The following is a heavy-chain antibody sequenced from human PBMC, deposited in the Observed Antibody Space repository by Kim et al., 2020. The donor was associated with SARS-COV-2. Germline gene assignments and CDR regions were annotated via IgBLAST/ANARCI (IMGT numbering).Heavy chain of an antibody. CDR1: GGSISSGGYY. J-gene: IGHJ4*02. Sequence: SETLSLTCTVSGGSISSGGYYWSWIRQHPGKGLEWIGYIYYSGSTYYNPSLKSRVTISVDTSKNQFSLKLSSVTAADTAVYYCARGQRNYDIDYWGQGTLVTVSS. D-gene: IGHD4-4*01. CDR3: ARGQRNYDIDY. CDR2: IYYSGST. V-gene: IGHV4-31*03.